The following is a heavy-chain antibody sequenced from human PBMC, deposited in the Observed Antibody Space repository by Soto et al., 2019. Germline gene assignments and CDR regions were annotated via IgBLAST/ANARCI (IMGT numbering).Heavy chain of an antibody. CDR3: AKFMGRAVTPNY. Sequence: GGSLRLSCGASGVTCSSYAMSWVRQAPGKGLEWVSAISGSGGSTYYADSVKGRFTISRDNSKNTLYLQMNSLRAEDTAVYYCAKFMGRAVTPNYWGQGTLVTVSS. CDR1: GVTCSSYA. J-gene: IGHJ4*02. V-gene: IGHV3-23*01. CDR2: ISGSGGST. D-gene: IGHD3-10*01.